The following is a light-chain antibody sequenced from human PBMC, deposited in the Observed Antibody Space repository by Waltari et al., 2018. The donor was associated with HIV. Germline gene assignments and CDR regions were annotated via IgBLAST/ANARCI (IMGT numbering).Light chain of an antibody. CDR3: QQSYSTPL. CDR2: AAS. J-gene: IGKJ3*01. Sequence: IQMTQSPSSLSAAVGDRVTITCRASQSISSYLNWYQKKLGKAPKLLIYAASTLQSGVPSRFSGSGSGTDFTLTISSLQPEDFATYYCQQSYSTPLFGPGTKVDIK. V-gene: IGKV1-39*01. CDR1: QSISSY.